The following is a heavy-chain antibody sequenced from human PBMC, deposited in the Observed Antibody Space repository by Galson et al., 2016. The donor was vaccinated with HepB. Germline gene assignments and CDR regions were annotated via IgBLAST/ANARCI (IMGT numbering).Heavy chain of an antibody. J-gene: IGHJ4*02. CDR1: GFTFSSHW. D-gene: IGHD2-21*02. CDR2: INQDGSEK. Sequence: SLRLSCAASGFTFSSHWMSWVRQAPGKGLEWVANINQDGSEKYYVDSVKGRFTISRDNPKNSLYLRMNSLRAEDTAVYYCARGERRWNNVVVTAIFDFWGQGSLVTVSS. V-gene: IGHV3-7*01. CDR3: ARGERRWNNVVVTAIFDF.